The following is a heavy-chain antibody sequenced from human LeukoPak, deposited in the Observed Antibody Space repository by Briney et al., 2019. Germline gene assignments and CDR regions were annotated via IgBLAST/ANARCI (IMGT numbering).Heavy chain of an antibody. CDR3: ARATGLVITADAFDI. V-gene: IGHV3-30*04. CDR2: ISYDGSNK. CDR1: GFTFSSHA. J-gene: IGHJ3*02. Sequence: GRSLRLSCAASGFTFSSHAMHWVRQAPGKGLEWVAVISYDGSNKYYADSVKGRFTISRDNSKNTLYLQMNSLRAEDTAVYYCARATGLVITADAFDIWGQGTMVTVSS. D-gene: IGHD3-22*01.